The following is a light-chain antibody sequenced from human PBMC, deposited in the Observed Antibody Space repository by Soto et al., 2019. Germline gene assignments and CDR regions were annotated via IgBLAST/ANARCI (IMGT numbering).Light chain of an antibody. V-gene: IGKV3-11*01. J-gene: IGKJ2*01. Sequence: DIVLTQSPVTVSLSPGERATLSCRASQSVDKYLAWYQQKPGQAPRLLIYDASNRAADIPARFSGSGSGTDFTLTISSLEPEDFAVYYCQQRARWPSFGQGTKVDIK. CDR3: QQRARWPS. CDR2: DAS. CDR1: QSVDKY.